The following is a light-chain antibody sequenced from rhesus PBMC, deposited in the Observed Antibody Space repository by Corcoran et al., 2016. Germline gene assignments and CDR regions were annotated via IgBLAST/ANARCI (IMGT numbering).Light chain of an antibody. Sequence: DIQMTQSPSSLSASVGDRVTVTCRASQDINKELSWYQQRPGKAPTLLIYAASSLQPGVSSRFSGSGYWTDFTLTISSLQPEDVATYYCHQDYNIPWTFGQGTKVEIK. V-gene: IGKV1-94*01. J-gene: IGKJ1*01. CDR2: AAS. CDR3: HQDYNIPWT. CDR1: QDINKE.